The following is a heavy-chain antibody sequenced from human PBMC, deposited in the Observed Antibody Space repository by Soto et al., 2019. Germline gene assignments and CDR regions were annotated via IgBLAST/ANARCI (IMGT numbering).Heavy chain of an antibody. CDR3: ATYSVREGGRGY. CDR1: GGSMDGQH. CDR2: HHSDST. V-gene: IGHV4-4*09. Sequence: QVQLQESGPGLVKPSETLSLTCTVSGGSMDGQHWSWIRQPPGKGLEWIGHHSDSTSYNPSLKSRVTISTDTSKNQFTLKLSSVTAADTAVYYCATYSVREGGRGYWGQGTLVTVPS. D-gene: IGHD5-12*01. J-gene: IGHJ4*02.